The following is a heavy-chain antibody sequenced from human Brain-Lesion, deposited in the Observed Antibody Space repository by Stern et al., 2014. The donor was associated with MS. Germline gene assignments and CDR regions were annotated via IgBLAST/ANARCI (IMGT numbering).Heavy chain of an antibody. J-gene: IGHJ5*02. CDR1: GFTLSSYA. Sequence: MQLVQSGGGLVKPGGSLRLSCAASGFTLSSYAMKWVRQSPGKGLEWVSSIRMSSTYMYHADSVKGRFNISRDNAKNSLYLQMKSLRAEDTGVYYCASSIVVVPAAENKGFDPWGQGTLVTVSS. CDR3: ASSIVVVPAAENKGFDP. CDR2: IRMSSTYM. D-gene: IGHD2-2*01. V-gene: IGHV3-21*01.